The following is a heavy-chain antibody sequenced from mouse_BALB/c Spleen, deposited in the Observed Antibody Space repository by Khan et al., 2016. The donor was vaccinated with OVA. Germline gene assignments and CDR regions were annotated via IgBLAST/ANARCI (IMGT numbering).Heavy chain of an antibody. CDR3: ARAGWDVFAY. CDR1: GYTFTDYV. Sequence: QVRLQQSGPELVKPGASVKMSCKASGYTFTDYVMNWVKQRNGQGLEWIGQIYPGSDSTYYNETFKGKATLTADRYSSTAYMQLSNLTSEDSAVYFWARAGWDVFAYWGQGTLVTVSA. D-gene: IGHD4-1*01. J-gene: IGHJ3*01. CDR2: IYPGSDST. V-gene: IGHV1-77*01.